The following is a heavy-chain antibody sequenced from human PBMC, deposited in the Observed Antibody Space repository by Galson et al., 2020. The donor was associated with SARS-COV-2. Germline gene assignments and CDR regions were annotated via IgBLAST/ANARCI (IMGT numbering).Heavy chain of an antibody. Sequence: GGSLSLSCAASGFTFENHAMHWVRQAPGKGLEWVAQIFYDGSTNYYLDSVKGRFTISRDNSENTVSLQMANLRAEDTAVYFCARDGQLSSGWACDYWGQGTLVTVSS. D-gene: IGHD6-19*01. CDR3: ARDGQLSSGWACDY. V-gene: IGHV3-33*01. CDR2: IFYDGSTN. J-gene: IGHJ4*02. CDR1: GFTFENHA.